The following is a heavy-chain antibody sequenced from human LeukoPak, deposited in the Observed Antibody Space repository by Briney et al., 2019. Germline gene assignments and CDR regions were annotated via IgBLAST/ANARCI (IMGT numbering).Heavy chain of an antibody. V-gene: IGHV4-39*07. CDR1: GGSISSSDYY. J-gene: IGHJ5*02. CDR3: ARGRSSNWAAYNWFDP. CDR2: IHYSGST. D-gene: IGHD6-13*01. Sequence: PSETLSLTCTVSGGSISSSDYYWGWIRQPPGKGLEWIGSIHYSGSTYYKPSLNSRVTVSVDTSKNQFSLKLSSVTAADTAVYYCARGRSSNWAAYNWFDPWGQGTLVTVSS.